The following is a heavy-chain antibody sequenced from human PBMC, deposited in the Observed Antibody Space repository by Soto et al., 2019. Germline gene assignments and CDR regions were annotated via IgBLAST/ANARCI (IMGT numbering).Heavy chain of an antibody. V-gene: IGHV4-34*01. CDR1: GLSFSGYY. CDR3: ARGHPSIGWNYWFDP. J-gene: IGHJ5*02. Sequence: PSETLSLTCAFYGLSFSGYYWSWIRQPPGKGLEWIGEINHSGSTNYNPSLKSRVTISVDTSKNQFSLKLSSVTAADTAVYYCARGHPSIGWNYWFDPWGQGTLVTVSS. D-gene: IGHD1-7*01. CDR2: INHSGST.